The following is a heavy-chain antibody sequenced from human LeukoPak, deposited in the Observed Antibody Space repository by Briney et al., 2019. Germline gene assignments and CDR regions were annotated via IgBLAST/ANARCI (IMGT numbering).Heavy chain of an antibody. CDR3: ARAVDTAMVTWFDP. Sequence: PKASVKVSCKASGYTFTSYDITWVRQAPGQGLEWMGWISAYNGNTNYAQKLQGRVTMTTDTSTSTAYMELRSLRSDDTAVYYCARAVDTAMVTWFDPWGQGTLVTVSS. J-gene: IGHJ5*02. CDR1: GYTFTSYD. CDR2: ISAYNGNT. V-gene: IGHV1-18*01. D-gene: IGHD5-18*01.